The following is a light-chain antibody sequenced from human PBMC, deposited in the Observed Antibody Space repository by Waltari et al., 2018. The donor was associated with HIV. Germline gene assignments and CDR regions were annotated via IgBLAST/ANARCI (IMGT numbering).Light chain of an antibody. CDR3: QSPDSGTYVV. CDR2: KDR. Sequence: SYEVTQPPSVSVSPGQTARITCSGDALPKQYAFWYQQKPGQAPVLVIYKDRERPSGIPERFSGSSSGTTVTLTISGVQAEDEADYYCQSPDSGTYVVFGGGTKLTVI. CDR1: ALPKQY. V-gene: IGLV3-25*03. J-gene: IGLJ2*01.